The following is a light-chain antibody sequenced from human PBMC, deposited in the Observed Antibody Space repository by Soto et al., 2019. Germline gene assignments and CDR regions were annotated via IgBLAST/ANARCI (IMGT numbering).Light chain of an antibody. CDR2: DAS. CDR1: QTISRW. CDR3: QQYNNWPLWT. Sequence: IQLTHTPSTLSASVGDEVTITCRASQTISRWLAWYQQKPGRAPKLLIYDASTLESGVPSRFSGSGSGAEFTLTITSLQSEDFAVYYCQQYNNWPLWTFGQGTKVDI. V-gene: IGKV1-5*01. J-gene: IGKJ1*01.